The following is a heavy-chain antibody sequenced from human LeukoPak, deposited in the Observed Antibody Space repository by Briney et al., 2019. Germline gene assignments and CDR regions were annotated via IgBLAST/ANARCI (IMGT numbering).Heavy chain of an antibody. Sequence: ASVKVSCKVSAYTLTELSMHWVRQAPGKGLEWMGGFDPEDGETIYAQKFQGRVTMTEDTSTDTAYMELSSLRSEDTAVYYCATLYYYDSSGWRFSFDYFDYWGQGTLVTVSS. CDR2: FDPEDGET. V-gene: IGHV1-24*01. D-gene: IGHD3-22*01. J-gene: IGHJ4*02. CDR3: ATLYYYDSSGWRFSFDYFDY. CDR1: AYTLTELS.